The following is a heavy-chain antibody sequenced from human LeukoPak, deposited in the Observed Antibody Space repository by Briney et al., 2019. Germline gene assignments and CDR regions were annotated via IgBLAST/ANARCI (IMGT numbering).Heavy chain of an antibody. CDR1: GFSFSNSA. CDR2: ISGSGGST. D-gene: IGHD1-26*01. Sequence: PGGSLRLSCAASGFSFSNSAMTWVRQAPGKGLEWVSAISGSGGSTYYADSVKGRFTISRDNSKNTLYLQMNSLRAEDTAVYYCAKDSMEWELLNYYYYMDVWGKGTTVTVSS. CDR3: AKDSMEWELLNYYYYMDV. V-gene: IGHV3-23*01. J-gene: IGHJ6*03.